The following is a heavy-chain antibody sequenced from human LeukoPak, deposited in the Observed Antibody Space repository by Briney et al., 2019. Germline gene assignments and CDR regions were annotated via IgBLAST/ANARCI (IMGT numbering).Heavy chain of an antibody. V-gene: IGHV1-69*01. Sequence: VASVKVSCKASGGTFSSYAISWVRQAPGQGLEWMGGIIPIFGTANYAQKFQGRVTITADESTSTAYMELSSLRSEDTAVYYCASSGPPVGIAADLIGRREWRFDYWGQGTLVTVSS. CDR3: ASSGPPVGIAADLIGRREWRFDY. D-gene: IGHD6-13*01. CDR1: GGTFSSYA. CDR2: IIPIFGTA. J-gene: IGHJ4*02.